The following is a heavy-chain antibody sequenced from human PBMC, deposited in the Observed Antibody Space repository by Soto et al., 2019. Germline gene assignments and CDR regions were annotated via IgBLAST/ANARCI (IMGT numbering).Heavy chain of an antibody. CDR2: IIPIFGTA. Sequence: ASVKVSCKASGGTFSSYAISWVQQAPGQGLEWMGGIIPIFGTANYAQKFQGRVTITADESTSTAYMELSSLRSEDTAVYYCASQWIAAAGTDYYYYYGMDVWGQGTTVTVSS. D-gene: IGHD6-13*01. CDR3: ASQWIAAAGTDYYYYYGMDV. J-gene: IGHJ6*02. CDR1: GGTFSSYA. V-gene: IGHV1-69*13.